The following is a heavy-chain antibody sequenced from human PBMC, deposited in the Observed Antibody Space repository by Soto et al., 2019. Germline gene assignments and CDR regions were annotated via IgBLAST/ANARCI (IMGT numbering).Heavy chain of an antibody. CDR2: ISSSGSTI. D-gene: IGHD3-3*01. Sequence: GGSLRLSCAASGFTFSDYYMGWIRQAPGKGLKWVSYISSSGSTIYYADSVKGRFTISRDNAKNSLYLQMNSLRAEDTAVYYWGRGLVFFGGFDPWGQGTLVPVSS. J-gene: IGHJ5*02. CDR3: GRGLVFFGGFDP. CDR1: GFTFSDYY. V-gene: IGHV3-11*01.